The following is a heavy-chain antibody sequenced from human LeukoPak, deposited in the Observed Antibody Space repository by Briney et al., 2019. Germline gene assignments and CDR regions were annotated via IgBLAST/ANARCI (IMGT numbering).Heavy chain of an antibody. CDR1: GFNFDTYT. CDR3: ARDLCGSTNCYQYNYYYYGMDV. Sequence: PGGSLRLSCAASGFNFDTYTMTWVRQAPGKGLEWVSSISSASSHIYYADSMKGRFTISRDNAKNSLYLQMNSLRAEDTAVYYCARDLCGSTNCYQYNYYYYGMDVWGQGTTVTVSS. V-gene: IGHV3-21*04. D-gene: IGHD2-15*01. J-gene: IGHJ6*02. CDR2: ISSASSHI.